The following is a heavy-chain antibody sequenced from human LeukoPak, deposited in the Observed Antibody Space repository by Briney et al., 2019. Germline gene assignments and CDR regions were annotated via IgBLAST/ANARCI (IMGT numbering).Heavy chain of an antibody. J-gene: IGHJ4*02. CDR1: GGTFSSYA. CDR3: ATAPSSSGWHNFDY. V-gene: IGHV1-69*06. CDR2: IIPIFGTA. D-gene: IGHD6-19*01. Sequence: GASVKVSCKASGGTFSSYAISWVRQAPGQGLEWMGGIIPIFGTANYAQKFQGRVTITADKSTSTAYMELSSLRSEDTAVYYCATAPSSSGWHNFDYWGQGTLVTVSS.